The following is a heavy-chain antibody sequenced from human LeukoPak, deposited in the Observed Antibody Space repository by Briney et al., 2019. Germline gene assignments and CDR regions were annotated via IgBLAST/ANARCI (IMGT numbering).Heavy chain of an antibody. CDR1: GFIFSSYS. CDR3: ARTLIEYSVSSCYFDY. J-gene: IGHJ4*02. Sequence: GGSLRLSCATSGFIFSSYSMNWVRQAPGKGLEWVSYISSSSRTIYYADSAKGRFTISRDNAKNSLYLQMNSLRAEDTAVYYCARTLIEYSVSSCYFDYWGQGTLVTVSS. CDR2: ISSSSRTI. V-gene: IGHV3-48*01. D-gene: IGHD6-6*01.